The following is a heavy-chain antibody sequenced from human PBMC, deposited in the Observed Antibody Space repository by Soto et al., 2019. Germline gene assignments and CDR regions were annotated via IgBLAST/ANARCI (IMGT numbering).Heavy chain of an antibody. Sequence: GGALRLSCGGSEFTLSSLWMSWVRQAPGKGLEWVAHINQGGSEKNYVDSVKGRFTVSRDNAKNSVYLQMNSLRVEDTAIYYCASGHYGLDFSGQGTTVTVSS. V-gene: IGHV3-7*01. CDR1: EFTLSSLW. J-gene: IGHJ6*02. CDR3: ASGHYGLDF. CDR2: INQGGSEK.